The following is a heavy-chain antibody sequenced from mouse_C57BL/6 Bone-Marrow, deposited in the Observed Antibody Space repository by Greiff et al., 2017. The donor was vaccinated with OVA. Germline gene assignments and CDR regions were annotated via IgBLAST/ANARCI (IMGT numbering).Heavy chain of an antibody. Sequence: VQLQQSGAELVRPGASVKLSCTASGFNIKDDYMHWVKQRPEQGLEWIGWIDPENGDTEYASKFQGKATITADTSSNTAYLQLSSVTSEDTAVYYCTTRGYSNYEGAMDYWGQGTSVTVSS. V-gene: IGHV14-4*01. CDR1: GFNIKDDY. CDR3: TTRGYSNYEGAMDY. D-gene: IGHD2-5*01. CDR2: IDPENGDT. J-gene: IGHJ4*01.